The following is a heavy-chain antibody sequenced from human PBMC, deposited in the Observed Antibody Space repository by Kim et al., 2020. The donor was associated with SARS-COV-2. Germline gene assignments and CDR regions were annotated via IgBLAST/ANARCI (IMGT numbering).Heavy chain of an antibody. J-gene: IGHJ4*02. Sequence: SVKVSCKASGGTFSSYAISWVRQAPGQGLEWMGGIIPVFGTANYAQKFQGRVTITADESTSTAYMELSSLRSEDTAVYYCARFISGWGVYYFDYWGQGTLATVSS. D-gene: IGHD6-19*01. V-gene: IGHV1-69*13. CDR2: IIPVFGTA. CDR3: ARFISGWGVYYFDY. CDR1: GGTFSSYA.